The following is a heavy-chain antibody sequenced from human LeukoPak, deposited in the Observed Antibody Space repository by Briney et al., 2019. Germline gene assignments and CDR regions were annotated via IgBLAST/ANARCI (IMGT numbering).Heavy chain of an antibody. CDR1: GGSFSGYY. D-gene: IGHD1-26*01. J-gene: IGHJ6*03. CDR3: ARDRAGSGSYHYYYYYMDV. Sequence: SETLSLTCAVYGGSFSGYYWSWIRQPPGKGLEWIGEINHSGSTNYNPSLKSRVTISVDTSKNQFSLKLSSVTAADTAVYYCARDRAGSGSYHYYYYYMDVWGKGTTVTVSS. V-gene: IGHV4-34*01. CDR2: INHSGST.